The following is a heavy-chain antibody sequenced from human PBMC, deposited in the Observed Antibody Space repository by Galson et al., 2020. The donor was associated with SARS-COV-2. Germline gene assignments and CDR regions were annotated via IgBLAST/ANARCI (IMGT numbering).Heavy chain of an antibody. V-gene: IGHV3-33*01. Sequence: QLGESLKTSCEAPGFTFRSYGMHWVRQAPGKGLGWVAAIWFDGSKKYYGDSVKGRFTIPRDNSKNTLYLQMNSLRAEDTAVYYCARDRGFGEIFGMDVWGQGTTVTVSS. D-gene: IGHD3-10*01. CDR1: GFTFRSYG. CDR3: ARDRGFGEIFGMDV. J-gene: IGHJ6*02. CDR2: IWFDGSKK.